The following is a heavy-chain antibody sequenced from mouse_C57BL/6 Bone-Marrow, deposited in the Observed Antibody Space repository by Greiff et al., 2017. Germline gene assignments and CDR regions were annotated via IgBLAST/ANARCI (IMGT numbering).Heavy chain of an antibody. CDR3: SRDQGFSYGSSFAWFAY. CDR2: ISDGGSYT. Sequence: DVHLVESGGGLVKPGGSLKLSCAASGFTFSSYAMSWVRQTPEKRLEWVATISDGGSYTSYPDNVKGRFTISRDNAKNNLYLQISHLKSEDTAMYYYSRDQGFSYGSSFAWFAYWGQGTLVTVSA. D-gene: IGHD1-1*01. CDR1: GFTFSSYA. V-gene: IGHV5-4*01. J-gene: IGHJ3*01.